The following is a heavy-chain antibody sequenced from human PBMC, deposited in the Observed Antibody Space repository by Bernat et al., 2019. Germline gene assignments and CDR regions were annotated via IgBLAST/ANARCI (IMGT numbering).Heavy chain of an antibody. J-gene: IGHJ6*03. CDR3: ARGYSSGWYLCYYMDV. D-gene: IGHD6-19*01. CDR2: IFSNDEK. CDR1: GFSLSNARMG. Sequence: QVTLKESGPVLVQPTETLTLTCTVSGFSLSNARMGVSWIRQPPGKALEWLAHIFSNDEKSYSTSLKSRLTISKDTSKSQVVLTMTNMDPVDTATYYCARGYSSGWYLCYYMDVWGKGTTVTVSS. V-gene: IGHV2-26*01.